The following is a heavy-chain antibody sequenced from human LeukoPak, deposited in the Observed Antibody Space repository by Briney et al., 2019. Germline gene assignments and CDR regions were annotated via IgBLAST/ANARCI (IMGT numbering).Heavy chain of an antibody. CDR1: GGSISSGDYY. D-gene: IGHD4-17*01. J-gene: IGHJ4*02. Sequence: SETLSLTCTVSGGSISSGDYYWSWIRQPPGKGLEWIGYIYYSGSTYYNPSLKSRVTISVDTSKNQFSLKLSSVTAADTAVYYCAQTTVTTGFDYWGQGTLVTVSS. CDR3: AQTTVTTGFDY. V-gene: IGHV4-30-4*08. CDR2: IYYSGST.